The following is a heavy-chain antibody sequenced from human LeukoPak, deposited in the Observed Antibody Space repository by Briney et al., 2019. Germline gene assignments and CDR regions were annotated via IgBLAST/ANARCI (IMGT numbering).Heavy chain of an antibody. Sequence: SQTLSLTCAISGDSVSTNGGAWNWIGQSPSRGLEWLGRTYYRSKWYNDYAVSVKSRITINPDTSKNQFSLQLNSVTPEDTAVYYCARGRNWAFDYWGQGTLVTVSS. CDR2: TYYRSKWYN. J-gene: IGHJ4*02. V-gene: IGHV6-1*01. D-gene: IGHD7-27*01. CDR3: ARGRNWAFDY. CDR1: GDSVSTNGGA.